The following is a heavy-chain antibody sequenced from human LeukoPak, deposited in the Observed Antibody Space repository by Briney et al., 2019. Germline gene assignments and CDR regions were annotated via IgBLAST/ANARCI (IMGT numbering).Heavy chain of an antibody. Sequence: GGSLRLSCAASGFTFSSYDMNWVRQAPGRELEWISYISYISDSGTTIYYADSVKGRFTISRDNSKNTLYLQMNSLRAEDTAVYYCAKDSFRVYYGSGSYSLKAPLGYWGQGTLVTVSS. CDR1: GFTFSSYD. V-gene: IGHV3-48*03. D-gene: IGHD3-10*01. CDR2: ISDSGTTI. J-gene: IGHJ4*02. CDR3: AKDSFRVYYGSGSYSLKAPLGY.